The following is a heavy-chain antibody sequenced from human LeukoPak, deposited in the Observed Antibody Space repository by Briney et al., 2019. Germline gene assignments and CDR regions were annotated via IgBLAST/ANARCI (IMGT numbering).Heavy chain of an antibody. D-gene: IGHD6-25*01. CDR2: IHSSGDT. CDR3: ARDLSGWGYAFDT. CDR1: GGSISSGAHY. Sequence: SQTLSLTCTVSGGSISSGAHYWTWIRQHAEKGLQWIGYIHSSGDTDYNPSLKSRVVISRDTARNHISLRLSSVTAADAAVYFCARDLSGWGYAFDTWGQGTMVTVSS. J-gene: IGHJ3*02. V-gene: IGHV4-31*03.